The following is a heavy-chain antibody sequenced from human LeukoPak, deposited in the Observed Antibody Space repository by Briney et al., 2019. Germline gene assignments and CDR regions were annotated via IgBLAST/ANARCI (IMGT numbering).Heavy chain of an antibody. J-gene: IGHJ6*02. CDR3: ARGGRRYCYYYGMDV. CDR2: INHSGST. V-gene: IGHV4-34*01. Sequence: PSETLSLTCAVYGGSFSGYYWSWIRQPPGKGLEWIGEINHSGSTNYNPSLKSRVTISVDTSKNQFSLKLSSVTAADTAVYYCARGGRRYCYYYGMDVWGQGTTVTVSS. CDR1: GGSFSGYY.